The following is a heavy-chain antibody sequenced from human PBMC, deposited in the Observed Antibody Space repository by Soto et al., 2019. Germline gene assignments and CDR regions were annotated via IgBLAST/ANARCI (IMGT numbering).Heavy chain of an antibody. Sequence: EVQLLESGGGLVQPGGSLRLSCAASGFTFSSYAMSWVRQAPGKGLEWVSAISGSGGSTYYADSVKGRFTISRDNSKNTLYLQMNSLRAEDTAVYYCAKDPGLGYCSSTSHTGECEDYYYYYMDVWGKGTTVTVSS. J-gene: IGHJ6*03. V-gene: IGHV3-23*01. D-gene: IGHD2-2*01. CDR2: ISGSGGST. CDR1: GFTFSSYA. CDR3: AKDPGLGYCSSTSHTGECEDYYYYYMDV.